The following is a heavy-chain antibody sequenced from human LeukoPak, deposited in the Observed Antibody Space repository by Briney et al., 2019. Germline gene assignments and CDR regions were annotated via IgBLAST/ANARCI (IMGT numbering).Heavy chain of an antibody. CDR2: ISSSGSTI. D-gene: IGHD2-15*01. Sequence: PGGSLRLSCAASGFTFSDYYMSWIRQAPGKGLEWVSYISSSGSTIYYADSVKGRFTISRDNAKNSLYLQMNSLRAEDTAVYYCASRLVVAATSRYYYYGMDVWGQGTTVTVSS. CDR1: GFTFSDYY. J-gene: IGHJ6*02. CDR3: ASRLVVAATSRYYYYGMDV. V-gene: IGHV3-11*04.